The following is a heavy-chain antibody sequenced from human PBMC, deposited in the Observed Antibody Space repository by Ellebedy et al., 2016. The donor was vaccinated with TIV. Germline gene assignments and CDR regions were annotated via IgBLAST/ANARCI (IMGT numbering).Heavy chain of an antibody. CDR1: GFTVSSNF. D-gene: IGHD1-14*01. J-gene: IGHJ4*02. CDR2: IYSGGRT. CDR3: ARDGSARPEQY. Sequence: GESLKISCAASGFTVSSNFMSWVRQAPGKGLEWVSVIYSGGRTHYADSVKGRFTISRDNSKNTVFLQMNSLRPEDTALYYCARDGSARPEQYWGQGTLVTVSS. V-gene: IGHV3-66*01.